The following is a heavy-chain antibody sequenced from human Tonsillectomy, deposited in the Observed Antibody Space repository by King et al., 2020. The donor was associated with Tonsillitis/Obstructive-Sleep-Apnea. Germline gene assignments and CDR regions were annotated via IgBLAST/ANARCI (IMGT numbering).Heavy chain of an antibody. CDR1: GGTFSSYA. Sequence: VQLVQSGAEVKKPGSSVKVSCKASGGTFSSYAISWVRQVPGQGLEWMGGIIPIYGITSYAQKFQGRVTITADEATLTAYMDLSSLRSEDTAVYYCARTSTGTTHMDVWGKGTTVTVSS. J-gene: IGHJ6*03. D-gene: IGHD1-7*01. CDR2: IIPIYGIT. CDR3: ARTSTGTTHMDV. V-gene: IGHV1-69*12.